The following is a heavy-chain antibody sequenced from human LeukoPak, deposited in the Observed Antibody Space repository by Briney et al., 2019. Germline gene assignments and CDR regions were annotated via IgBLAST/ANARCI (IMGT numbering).Heavy chain of an antibody. V-gene: IGHV3-9*01. CDR3: ATQSY. J-gene: IGHJ4*02. CDR1: GFTFDGYA. CDR2: ISWNSGSI. Sequence: GGSLRLSCAASGFTFDGYAKHWARQAPGKGLEWVSGISWNSGSIGYADSVKGRFTISRDNAKNSLYLQMNSLRAEDTALYYCATQSYWGQGTLVTVSS.